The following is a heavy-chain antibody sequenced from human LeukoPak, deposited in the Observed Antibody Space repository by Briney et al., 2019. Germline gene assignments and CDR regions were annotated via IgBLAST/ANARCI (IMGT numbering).Heavy chain of an antibody. CDR2: IYPGDSDT. J-gene: IGHJ6*03. V-gene: IGHV5-51*01. D-gene: IGHD6-25*01. CDR1: GYSFTSYW. Sequence: GESLQISCKGSGYSFTSYWIGWVRQMPGKGLEWMGIIYPGDSDTRYSPSFQGQVTISADKSISTAYLQWSSLKASDTAMYYCARQGTGAGASYYYYMDVWGKGTTVTVSS. CDR3: ARQGTGAGASYYYYMDV.